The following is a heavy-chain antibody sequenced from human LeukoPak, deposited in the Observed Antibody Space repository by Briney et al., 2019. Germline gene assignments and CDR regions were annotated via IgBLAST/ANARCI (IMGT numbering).Heavy chain of an antibody. CDR3: ARASPRVYYGSGSYYNALGY. D-gene: IGHD3-10*01. J-gene: IGHJ4*02. CDR2: INPSGGST. Sequence: GASVKVSCKASGYTFTSYYMHWVRQAPGQGLEWMVIINPSGGSTSYAQKFQGRVTVTRDTSTSTVYMELSSLRSEDTTVYYCARASPRVYYGSGSYYNALGYWGQGTLVTISS. CDR1: GYTFTSYY. V-gene: IGHV1-46*01.